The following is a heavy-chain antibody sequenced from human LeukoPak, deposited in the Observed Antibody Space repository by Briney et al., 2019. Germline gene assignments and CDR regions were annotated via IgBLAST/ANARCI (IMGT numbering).Heavy chain of an antibody. CDR3: ARVEANLTGYYYYYYMDV. CDR1: GYSITTSNW. Sequence: SSETLSLTCSVSGYSITTSNWWGWIRQPPGKRLEWLGYIFSSGSTNYNPSLKSRVTMSVDTSKNQFSLKLSSVTAADTAVYYCARVEANLTGYYYYYYMDVWGKGTTVTISS. CDR2: IFSSGST. D-gene: IGHD3-9*01. V-gene: IGHV4-28*03. J-gene: IGHJ6*03.